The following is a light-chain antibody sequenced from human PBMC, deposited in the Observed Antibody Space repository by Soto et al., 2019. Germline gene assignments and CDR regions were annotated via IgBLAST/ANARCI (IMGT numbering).Light chain of an antibody. CDR2: EVN. V-gene: IGLV2-14*01. J-gene: IGLJ2*01. CDR3: SSYTTIKTVV. CDR1: SSDIGAYDY. Sequence: QSALTQPASLSGSPGLSITISCTGTSSDIGAYDYVSWFQQHPGKAPKLMISEVNNRPSGISDRFSGFKSANTAYLTISGVQPEDEADYHCSSYTTIKTVVFGGGTKLTVL.